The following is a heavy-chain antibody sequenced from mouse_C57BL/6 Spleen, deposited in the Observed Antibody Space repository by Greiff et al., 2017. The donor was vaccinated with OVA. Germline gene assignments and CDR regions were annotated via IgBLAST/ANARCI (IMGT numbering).Heavy chain of an antibody. J-gene: IGHJ1*03. CDR3: ARRGITTVVATFHWYFDV. CDR2: INPSTGGT. V-gene: IGHV1-42*01. CDR1: GYSFTGYY. D-gene: IGHD1-1*01. Sequence: VQLQQSGPELVKPGASVKISCKASGYSFTGYYMNWVKQSPEKSLEWIGEINPSTGGTTYNQKFKAKATLTVDKSSSTAYMQLKRLTSEDSAVYYCARRGITTVVATFHWYFDVWGTGTTVTVSS.